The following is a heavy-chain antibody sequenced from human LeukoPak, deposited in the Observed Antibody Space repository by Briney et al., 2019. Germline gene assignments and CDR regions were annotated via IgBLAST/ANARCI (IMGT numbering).Heavy chain of an antibody. CDR2: IYYSGST. D-gene: IGHD2-15*01. CDR3: ARGCSGGSCYSVYGDDYYYYGMDV. V-gene: IGHV4-30-4*01. Sequence: PSETPSLTCTVSGGSISSGDYYWSWIRQPPGKGLEWIGYIYYSGSTYYNPSLKSRVTISVDTSKNQFSLKLSSVTAADTAVYYCARGCSGGSCYSVYGDDYYYYGMDVWGQGTTVTVSS. CDR1: GGSISSGDYY. J-gene: IGHJ6*02.